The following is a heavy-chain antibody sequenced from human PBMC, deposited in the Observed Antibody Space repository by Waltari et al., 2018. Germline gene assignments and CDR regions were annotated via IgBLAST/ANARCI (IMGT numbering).Heavy chain of an antibody. J-gene: IGHJ6*03. CDR1: GFTFGSCG. V-gene: IGHV3-30*02. CDR3: AKADCRSTSCYGNMDV. CDR2: IQSDGTNK. D-gene: IGHD2-2*01. Sequence: QVQLVESGGGVVQPGGSLRLSCAASGFTFGSCGIHWVRQAPGKGLEWVAFIQSDGTNKYYADSVKGRFTITRDNSKNTLYLQVNSLRAEDTAVFYCAKADCRSTSCYGNMDVWGKGTTVTVSS.